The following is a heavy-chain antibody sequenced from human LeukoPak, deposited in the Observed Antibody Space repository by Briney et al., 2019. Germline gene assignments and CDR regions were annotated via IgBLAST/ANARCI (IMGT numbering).Heavy chain of an antibody. V-gene: IGHV4-59*01. CDR2: IYYSGST. Sequence: SETLSLTCTVSGGFISSYYWSWIRQPPGKGLEWIGYIYYSGSTNYNPSLKSRVTISVDTSKNQFSLKLSSVTAADTAVYYCARGAFRYYDFWSGDFDAFDIWGQGTMVTVSS. J-gene: IGHJ3*02. D-gene: IGHD3-3*01. CDR3: ARGAFRYYDFWSGDFDAFDI. CDR1: GGFISSYY.